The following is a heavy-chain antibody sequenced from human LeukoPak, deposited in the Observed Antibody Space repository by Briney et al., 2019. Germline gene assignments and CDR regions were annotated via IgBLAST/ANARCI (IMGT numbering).Heavy chain of an antibody. D-gene: IGHD5-18*01. V-gene: IGHV4-59*11. CDR2: IYYSGST. CDR1: GGSISSHY. J-gene: IGHJ4*02. Sequence: SETLSLTCTVSGGSISSHYWSWIRQPPGKGLEWIGYIYYSGSTNYNPSLKSRVTISVDTSKNQFSLKLSSVTAADTAVYYCARVRDEYSYGLYCFDYWGQGTLVTVSS. CDR3: ARVRDEYSYGLYCFDY.